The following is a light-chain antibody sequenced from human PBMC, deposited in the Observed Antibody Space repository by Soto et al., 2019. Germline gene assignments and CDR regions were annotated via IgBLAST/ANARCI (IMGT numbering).Light chain of an antibody. J-gene: IGLJ1*01. CDR1: SSDVGGYNY. V-gene: IGLV2-14*01. Sequence: QSVLTQPASVSGSPGQSITISCTGTSSDVGGYNYVSWYQQHPGKAPKFIIYDVSNRPSGVSNGFSGSKSGNTASLTISGLQAEDEADYYCSSYTTSNTRQIVFGTGTKVTVL. CDR2: DVS. CDR3: SSYTTSNTRQIV.